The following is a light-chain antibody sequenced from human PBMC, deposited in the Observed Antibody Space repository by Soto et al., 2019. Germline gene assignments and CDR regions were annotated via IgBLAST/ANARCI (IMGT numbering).Light chain of an antibody. CDR2: AAS. CDR3: QQLNSYPP. J-gene: IGKJ5*01. Sequence: DIQLTQSPSFLSASVGDRVTITCRASQGISSYLAWYQQKPGKAPKLLIYAASTLQSGVPSRFSGSGSGTEFPLTISSLQPEDFATYYCQQLNSYPPFGQGTRLEIK. CDR1: QGISSY. V-gene: IGKV1-9*01.